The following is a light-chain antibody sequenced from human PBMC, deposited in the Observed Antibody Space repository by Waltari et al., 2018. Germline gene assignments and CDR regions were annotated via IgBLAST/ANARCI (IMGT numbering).Light chain of an antibody. V-gene: IGKV3-15*01. J-gene: IGKJ5*01. CDR2: DAS. CDR1: QSVSSN. Sequence: EILMTQSPATLSVSPGERATPPCRASQSVSSNLAWYQQKPGQALRLLIYDASTRAPSTPARFRGSGSGTEFALTISSLQSEDSAVYYCQQYNHWPPITFGQGTRLEIK. CDR3: QQYNHWPPIT.